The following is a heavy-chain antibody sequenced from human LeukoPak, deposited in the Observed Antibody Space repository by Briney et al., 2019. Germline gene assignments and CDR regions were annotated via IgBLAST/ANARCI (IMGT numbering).Heavy chain of an antibody. CDR3: AKGTGDSSSWPSFDY. D-gene: IGHD6-13*01. CDR2: ISGSGGST. Sequence: GGSLRLSCAASGFTFSSYAMSWVRQAPGKGLEWVSAISGSGGSTYYADSVKGRFTISRDNSENTLYLQMNSLRAEDTAVYYCAKGTGDSSSWPSFDYWGQGTLVTVSS. CDR1: GFTFSSYA. V-gene: IGHV3-23*01. J-gene: IGHJ4*02.